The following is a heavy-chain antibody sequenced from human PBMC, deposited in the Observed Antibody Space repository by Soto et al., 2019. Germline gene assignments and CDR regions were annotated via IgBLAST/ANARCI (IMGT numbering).Heavy chain of an antibody. V-gene: IGHV3-33*01. J-gene: IGHJ4*02. CDR3: ARDRRLLAEGYCSGGSCYPDFDY. CDR1: GFTFSSYG. Sequence: QVQLVESGGGVVQPGRSLRLSCVASGFTFSSYGMHWVRQAPGKGLEWVAVIWYDGSNKYYADSVKGRFTISRDNSKNTLYLQMNSLRAEDTAVYYCARDRRLLAEGYCSGGSCYPDFDYWGQGTLVTVSS. CDR2: IWYDGSNK. D-gene: IGHD2-15*01.